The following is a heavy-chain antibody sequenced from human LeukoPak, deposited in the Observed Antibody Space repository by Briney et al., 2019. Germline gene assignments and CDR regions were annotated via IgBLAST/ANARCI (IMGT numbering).Heavy chain of an antibody. CDR3: AKYGNSGWVIDN. J-gene: IGHJ4*02. V-gene: IGHV4-59*08. D-gene: IGHD6-19*01. Sequence: SETLSLTCTVSGGSIGSNYWTWIRQPPGKGLEYVGYIYYTGATNYNPSLKSRVTISVDTSKNQFSLKMTSVTAADTAVYFCAKYGNSGWVIDNWGQGTLVTVSS. CDR1: GGSIGSNY. CDR2: IYYTGAT.